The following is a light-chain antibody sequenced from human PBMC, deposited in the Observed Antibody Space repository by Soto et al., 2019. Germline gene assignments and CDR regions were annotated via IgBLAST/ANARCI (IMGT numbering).Light chain of an antibody. CDR2: DAS. J-gene: IGKJ1*01. CDR1: ESLSNY. CDR3: QQRSNWPLT. Sequence: EIVLTQSPATLSLSPGERDTLSCRATESLSNYLAWYQQKPGQAPRLLIYDASNRATGIPARFSGSGSGTDFTLTISSLEPEDFAIYYCQQRSNWPLTFGQGTKVDIK. V-gene: IGKV3-11*01.